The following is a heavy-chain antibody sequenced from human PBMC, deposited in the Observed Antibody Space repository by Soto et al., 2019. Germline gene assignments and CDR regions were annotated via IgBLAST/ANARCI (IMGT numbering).Heavy chain of an antibody. CDR3: ARHSEHYYYDSSGYYYY. D-gene: IGHD3-22*01. J-gene: IGHJ4*02. CDR1: GYSFTSYW. Sequence: PAESLKISCKVSGYSFTSYWIGWVRQMPGKGLEWMGIIYPGDSDTRYSPSFQGQVTISADKSISTAYLQWSSLKASDTAMYYCARHSEHYYYDSSGYYYYWGQGTLVTVSS. V-gene: IGHV5-51*01. CDR2: IYPGDSDT.